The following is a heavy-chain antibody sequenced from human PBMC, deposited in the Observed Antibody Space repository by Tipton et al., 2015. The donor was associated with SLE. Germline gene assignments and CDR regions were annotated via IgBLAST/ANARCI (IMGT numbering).Heavy chain of an antibody. CDR1: GGSISSSTYY. CDR2: IYYSGST. V-gene: IGHV4-39*07. CDR3: ARGPLRVSIAADLDY. J-gene: IGHJ4*02. D-gene: IGHD6-13*01. Sequence: TLSLTCTVSGGSISSSTYYWGWIRQPPGKGLEWIASIYYSGSTYFNPSLKSRVTISVDTSKNQFSLKLSSVTAADTAVYYCARGPLRVSIAADLDYWGQGTLVTVSS.